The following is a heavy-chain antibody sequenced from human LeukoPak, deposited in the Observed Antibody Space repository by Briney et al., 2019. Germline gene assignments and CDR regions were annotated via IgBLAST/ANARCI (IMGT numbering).Heavy chain of an antibody. CDR3: ARGGDLLGSSGEKTYGMDV. D-gene: IGHD2-15*01. CDR1: GFTVSGNY. Sequence: GGSLRLSCATSGFTVSGNYMTWVRQAPGKGLEWVSLIYSGGTTYYADSVKGRFTISRDNSKNTLYLQMNRLRAEDTAVYYCARGGDLLGSSGEKTYGMDVWGQGTTVTVSS. CDR2: IYSGGTT. V-gene: IGHV3-53*01. J-gene: IGHJ6*02.